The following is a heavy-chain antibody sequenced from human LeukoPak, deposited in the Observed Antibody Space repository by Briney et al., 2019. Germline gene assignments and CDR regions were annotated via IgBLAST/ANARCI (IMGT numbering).Heavy chain of an antibody. CDR3: ARVFGLRYFDWANNWFDP. D-gene: IGHD3-9*01. Sequence: SVKVSCKASAGTFSSYAISWVRQAPGQGLEWMGGIIPIFGTANYAQKFQGRVTITADESTSTAYMELSSLRSEDTAVYYCARVFGLRYFDWANNWFDPWGQGTLVTVSS. V-gene: IGHV1-69*13. CDR1: AGTFSSYA. CDR2: IIPIFGTA. J-gene: IGHJ5*02.